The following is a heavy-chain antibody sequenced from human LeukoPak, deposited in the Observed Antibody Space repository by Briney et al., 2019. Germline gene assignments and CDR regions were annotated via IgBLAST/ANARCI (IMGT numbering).Heavy chain of an antibody. V-gene: IGHV4-34*01. CDR2: INHSGST. CDR3: ARRAERSSGSYYGY. Sequence: SETLSLTCAVYGGSSSGYYWSWIRQPPGKGLEWIGEINHSGSTNYNPSLKSRVTISVDTSKNQFSLTLSSVTAADTAVYYCARRAERSSGSYYGYWGQGTLVSVSS. D-gene: IGHD1-26*01. J-gene: IGHJ4*02. CDR1: GGSSSGYY.